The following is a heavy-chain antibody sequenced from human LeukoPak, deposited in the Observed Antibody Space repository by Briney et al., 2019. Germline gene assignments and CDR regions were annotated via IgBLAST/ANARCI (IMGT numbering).Heavy chain of an antibody. CDR3: AIHYYDSSGYYWYFDY. D-gene: IGHD3-22*01. CDR2: MSPDSGNT. Sequence: GASVKVSCKASGYTFTSYDINWVRQATGQGLEWMGWMSPDSGNTGYAQKFQGRVTMTRNTSISTAYMELSSLRSEDTAVYYCAIHYYDSSGYYWYFDYWGQGTLVTVSS. V-gene: IGHV1-8*01. J-gene: IGHJ4*02. CDR1: GYTFTSYD.